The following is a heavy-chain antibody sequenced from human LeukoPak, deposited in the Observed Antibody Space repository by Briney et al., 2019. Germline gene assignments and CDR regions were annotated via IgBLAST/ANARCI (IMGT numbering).Heavy chain of an antibody. CDR2: IYYSGST. V-gene: IGHV4-39*01. CDR3: ARHRAGGGSNWLTPFDY. D-gene: IGHD6-13*01. Sequence: SETLSLTCTVSGGSISSSRYYWGWIRQPPGKGLEWIASIYYSGSTFYNPSLKSRVTISVDTSKNQFSLKLSSVTAADTAVYYCARHRAGGGSNWLTPFDYWGQGMLVTVSS. CDR1: GGSISSSRYY. J-gene: IGHJ4*02.